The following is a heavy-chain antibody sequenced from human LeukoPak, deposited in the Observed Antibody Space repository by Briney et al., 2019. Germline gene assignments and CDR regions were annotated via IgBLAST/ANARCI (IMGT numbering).Heavy chain of an antibody. CDR3: AKYYVDRSVRPAYYFDY. J-gene: IGHJ4*02. CDR1: GFTFSSYA. D-gene: IGHD3-16*01. CDR2: ISGSGGST. V-gene: IGHV3-23*01. Sequence: GGSLRLSCAASGFTFSSYAMSWVRQAPGKGLEWVSAISGSGGSTYYADSVKGRFTISRDNSKNTLYLQMSSLRAEDTAVYYCAKYYVDRSVRPAYYFDYWGQGTLVTVSS.